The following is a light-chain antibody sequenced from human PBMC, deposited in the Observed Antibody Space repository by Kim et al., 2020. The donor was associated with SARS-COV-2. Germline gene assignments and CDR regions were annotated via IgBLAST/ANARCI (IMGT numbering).Light chain of an antibody. CDR2: EDN. CDR1: SGSIASNY. V-gene: IGLV6-57*02. J-gene: IGLJ2*01. Sequence: GKTVTISCTCSSGSIASNYVQWYQQRPGSAPTTVIYEDNQRPSGVPDRFSGSIDSSSNSASLTISGLKTEDEADYYCQSYDSSTVVFGGGTQLTVL. CDR3: QSYDSSTVV.